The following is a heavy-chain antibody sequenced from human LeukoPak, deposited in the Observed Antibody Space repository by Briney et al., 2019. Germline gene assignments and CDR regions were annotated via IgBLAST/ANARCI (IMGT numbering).Heavy chain of an antibody. CDR1: GFTFSSYS. D-gene: IGHD1-26*01. J-gene: IGHJ5*02. CDR2: ISSSSGYI. CDR3: ARDKVGASNWFDP. Sequence: PGGSLRLSCAASGFTFSSYSMNWVRQAPGKGLEWVSSISSSSGYIYYADSVKGRFTISRDNAKNSLYLQMNSLRAEDTAVYYCARDKVGASNWFDPWGQGTLVTVSS. V-gene: IGHV3-21*01.